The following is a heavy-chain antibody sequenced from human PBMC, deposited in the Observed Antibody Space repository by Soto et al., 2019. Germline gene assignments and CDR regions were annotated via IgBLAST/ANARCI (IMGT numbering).Heavy chain of an antibody. CDR3: ARLDPYSKWLYYYGMDV. Sequence: SETLSLTCTVSGGPISSGGYYWSWIRQHPGKGLEWIGYIYYSGSTYYNPSLKSRVTISVDTSKNQFSLKLSSVTAADTAVYYCARLDPYSKWLYYYGMDVWGQGTTVTVSS. J-gene: IGHJ6*02. CDR2: IYYSGST. CDR1: GGPISSGGYY. D-gene: IGHD4-4*01. V-gene: IGHV4-31*03.